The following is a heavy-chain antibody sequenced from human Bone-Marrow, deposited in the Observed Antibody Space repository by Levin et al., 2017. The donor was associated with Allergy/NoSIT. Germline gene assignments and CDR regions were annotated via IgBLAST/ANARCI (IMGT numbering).Heavy chain of an antibody. J-gene: IGHJ4*02. CDR2: IAADAGTT. CDR3: SKDTKPDGLYNLVY. V-gene: IGHV3-23*01. D-gene: IGHD5-24*01. CDR1: GFTFSTYA. Sequence: GGSLRLSCAASGFTFSTYAMNWVRQAPGKGLEWVSVIAADAGTTYYADSVKGRFTISRDNSKNTLYLQMNNLRAEDTALYYCSKDTKPDGLYNLVYWGQGTLVTVSS.